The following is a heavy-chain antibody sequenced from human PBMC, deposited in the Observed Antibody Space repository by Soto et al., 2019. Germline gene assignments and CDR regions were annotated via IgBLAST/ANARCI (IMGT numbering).Heavy chain of an antibody. D-gene: IGHD3-10*02. CDR2: ISSSSSYI. J-gene: IGHJ3*02. V-gene: IGHV3-21*01. Sequence: GGSLRLSCAASGFTFSSYSMNWVRQAPGKGLEWVSSISSSSSYIYYADSVKGRFTISRDNAKNSLYLQMNGLRAEDTAVYYCARDPGSLVFGAFDIWGQGTMVTVSS. CDR1: GFTFSSYS. CDR3: ARDPGSLVFGAFDI.